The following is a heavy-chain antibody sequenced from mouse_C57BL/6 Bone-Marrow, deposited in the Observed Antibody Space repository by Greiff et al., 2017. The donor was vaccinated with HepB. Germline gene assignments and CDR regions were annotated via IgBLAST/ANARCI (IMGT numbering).Heavy chain of an antibody. CDR2: INYDGSST. D-gene: IGHD1-1*01. V-gene: IGHV5-16*01. CDR1: GFTFSDYY. Sequence: EVQLVESEGGLVQPGSSMKLSCTASGFTFSDYYMAWVRQVPEKGLEWVANINYDGSSTYYQDSLKSRFIISRDNAKNNLYLQMSSLKSEDTATYCCARHYYGSYYFDYWGQGTTLTVSS. J-gene: IGHJ2*01. CDR3: ARHYYGSYYFDY.